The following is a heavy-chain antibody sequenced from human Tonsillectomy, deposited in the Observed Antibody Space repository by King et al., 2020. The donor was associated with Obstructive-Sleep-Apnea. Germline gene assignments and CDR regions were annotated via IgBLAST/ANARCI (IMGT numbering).Heavy chain of an antibody. J-gene: IGHJ3*01. CDR1: GFTFSSYG. Sequence: QLVQSGGGVVQPGRSLRLSCAASGFTFSSYGMHWVRQAPGKGLEWVAVISYDGSNKYYADSVKGRFTISRDNSKNTLYLQMNSLRAEDTAVYYCATRSTMVRGVGAFDLWGQGTMVTVSS. D-gene: IGHD3-10*01. CDR3: ATRSTMVRGVGAFDL. V-gene: IGHV3-30*03. CDR2: ISYDGSNK.